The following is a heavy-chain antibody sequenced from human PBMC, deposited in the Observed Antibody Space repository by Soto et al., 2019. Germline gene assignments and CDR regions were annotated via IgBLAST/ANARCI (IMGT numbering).Heavy chain of an antibody. V-gene: IGHV1-46*03. D-gene: IGHD3-3*01. Sequence: GASVKVSCKASGYIFTSCYMHWVRQAPGQGLEWMGIINPSGGSTSYAQKFQGRVTMTCDTSTSTVYMELSSLRSEDTAVYYCTRDPGFWSGGYYYYYYMDVWGKGTTVTVSS. CDR1: GYIFTSCY. CDR3: TRDPGFWSGGYYYYYYMDV. J-gene: IGHJ6*03. CDR2: INPSGGST.